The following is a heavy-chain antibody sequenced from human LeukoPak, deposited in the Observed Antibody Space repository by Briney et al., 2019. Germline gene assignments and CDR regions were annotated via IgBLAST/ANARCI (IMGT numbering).Heavy chain of an antibody. Sequence: GGSLRLSCVASGFTFTSYTIHWVRQAPGKGLEWVSAISGSGSYTYYAESVKGRLTISRDNFENTVYLQMNSLRVEDAAVYYCARELYGGFDPWGQGTLVTVSS. CDR3: ARELYGGFDP. CDR1: GFTFTSYT. CDR2: ISGSGSYT. V-gene: IGHV3-23*01. J-gene: IGHJ5*02. D-gene: IGHD4-17*01.